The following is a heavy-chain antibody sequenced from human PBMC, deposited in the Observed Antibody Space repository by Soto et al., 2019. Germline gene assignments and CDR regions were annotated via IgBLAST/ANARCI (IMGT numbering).Heavy chain of an antibody. D-gene: IGHD2-8*02. Sequence: QVQLQQWGAGLLKPSETLSLTCAVYGGSFSGYYWTWIRQPPGTGLEWIGEINHSGSTNYNPSLKTRVPISVDTSKNQFSLKQTSMTASDTALYYCACAKITGLFDYWGQGTLVTVSS. J-gene: IGHJ4*02. CDR2: INHSGST. V-gene: IGHV4-34*01. CDR3: ACAKITGLFDY. CDR1: GGSFSGYY.